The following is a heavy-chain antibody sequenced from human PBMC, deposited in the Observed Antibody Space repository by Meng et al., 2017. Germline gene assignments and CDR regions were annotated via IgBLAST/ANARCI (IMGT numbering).Heavy chain of an antibody. V-gene: IGHV3-15*04. J-gene: IGHJ5*02. D-gene: IGHD6-13*01. CDR1: GLRFSDGW. Sequence: EPLLVAAGAGLGTAGGSLSLSCVAYGLRFSDGWMSLVRQAPGKGLEWVGRIERKSDGGTIYYAASVNGRFTISRDASKNTLYLQMDSLINENKAVYFSATGAAAADHWGQGTLVTVSS. CDR3: ATGAAAADH. CDR2: IERKSDGGTI.